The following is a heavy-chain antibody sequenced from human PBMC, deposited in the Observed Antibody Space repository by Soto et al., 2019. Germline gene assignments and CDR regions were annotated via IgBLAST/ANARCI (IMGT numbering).Heavy chain of an antibody. CDR2: LYYSGST. J-gene: IGHJ6*02. D-gene: IGHD3-10*01. Sequence: QVQLQESGPGLVKPSETLSLTCTVSGGSISSYYWSWIRQPPGKGLEWIVYLYYSGSTNYNPSLKSRVTISVDTSKNQFSLKLSSVTAADTAVYYCARSLYSGTSGYGMDAWGQGTTVTVSS. CDR3: ARSLYSGTSGYGMDA. CDR1: GGSISSYY. V-gene: IGHV4-59*01.